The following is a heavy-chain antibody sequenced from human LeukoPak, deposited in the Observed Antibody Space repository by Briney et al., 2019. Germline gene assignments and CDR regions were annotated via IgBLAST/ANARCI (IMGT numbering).Heavy chain of an antibody. V-gene: IGHV4-31*03. CDR2: ICYSGST. J-gene: IGHJ5*02. Sequence: SETLSLTCTVSGGSISSGGYYWSWIRQHPGKGLEWIGYICYSGSTYYNPSLKSRVTISVDTSKNQFSLKLSSVTAADTAVYYCARDDYGDRGRGRFDPWGQGTLVTVSS. CDR3: ARDDYGDRGRGRFDP. D-gene: IGHD4-17*01. CDR1: GGSISSGGYY.